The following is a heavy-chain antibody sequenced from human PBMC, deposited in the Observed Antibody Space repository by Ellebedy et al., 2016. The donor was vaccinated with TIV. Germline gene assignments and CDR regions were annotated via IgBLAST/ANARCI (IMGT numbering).Heavy chain of an antibody. CDR2: FDPEDGET. J-gene: IGHJ4*02. CDR1: GYTLTELS. Sequence: ASVKVSCKVSGYTLTELSMHWVRQAPGKGLEWMGGFDPEDGETIYAQKFQGRVTMTEDTSTDTAYMELSSLRSDDTAVYYCAKDEVGDGYNYFDYWGQGTLVTVSS. D-gene: IGHD5-24*01. V-gene: IGHV1-24*01. CDR3: AKDEVGDGYNYFDY.